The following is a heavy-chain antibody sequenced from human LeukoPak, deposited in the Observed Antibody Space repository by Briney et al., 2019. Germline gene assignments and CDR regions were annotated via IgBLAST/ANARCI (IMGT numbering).Heavy chain of an antibody. Sequence: GGSLRLSCAASGFTFSDYHMTWIRQAPGKGLEWVSYMSSSSLTIYYADSVKGRFTISRDNAKNSLYLQMNSLRAEDTAVYYCARVVDGYVWGSYRYTIDYWGQGTLVTVSS. J-gene: IGHJ4*02. D-gene: IGHD3-16*02. CDR3: ARVVDGYVWGSYRYTIDY. CDR1: GFTFSDYH. CDR2: MSSSSLTI. V-gene: IGHV3-11*04.